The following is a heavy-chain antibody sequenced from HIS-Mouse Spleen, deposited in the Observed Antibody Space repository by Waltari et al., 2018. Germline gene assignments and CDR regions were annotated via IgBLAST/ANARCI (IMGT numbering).Heavy chain of an antibody. D-gene: IGHD7-27*01. CDR3: ARGLIGTGDLT. CDR2: INHSGST. CDR1: GWSFSGYF. V-gene: IGHV4-34*01. J-gene: IGHJ4*02. Sequence: QVQLQQWGAGLLKPSETLSLTCAVYGWSFSGYFWISIRQPPGKGLEWIGEINHSGSTNYNPSLKSRVTISVDTSKNQFSLKLSSVTAADTAVYYCARGLIGTGDLTWGQGTLVTVSS.